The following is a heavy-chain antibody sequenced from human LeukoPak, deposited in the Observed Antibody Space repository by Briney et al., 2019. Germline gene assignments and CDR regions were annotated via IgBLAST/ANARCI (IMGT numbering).Heavy chain of an antibody. CDR2: IKGDGISI. J-gene: IGHJ4*02. CDR3: AKDHYWSIDY. D-gene: IGHD3-3*01. Sequence: WGALRLSCAASGFDFSSNWMHWVRHAPGQGLVWVSRIKGDGISINYADSVKGRFTISRDIAKNTLYLQMNSLRAEDTGVYYCAKDHYWSIDYWGRGTLVTVSS. V-gene: IGHV3-74*01. CDR1: GFDFSSNW.